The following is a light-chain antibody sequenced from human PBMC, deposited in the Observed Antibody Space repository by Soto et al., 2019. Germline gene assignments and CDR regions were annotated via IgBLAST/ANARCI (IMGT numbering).Light chain of an antibody. CDR2: DVT. CDR1: SSDIGGYDY. Sequence: QSALTQPASVSGSPGQSITIPCTGTSSDIGGYDYVSWYQQRPGKAPKLMIYDVTNRPSGVSNRFSGSKSGDTASLTISGLRAEDEADYYCSSYTSTNTPLVFGTGTKLTVL. CDR3: SSYTSTNTPLV. J-gene: IGLJ1*01. V-gene: IGLV2-14*01.